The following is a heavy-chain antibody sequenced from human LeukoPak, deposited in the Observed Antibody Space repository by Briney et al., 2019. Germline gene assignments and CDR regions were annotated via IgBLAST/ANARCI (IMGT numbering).Heavy chain of an antibody. D-gene: IGHD5-12*01. CDR2: ISSSGSTI. Sequence: PGGSLRLSCAASGFTFSDYYMSWIRQAPGKGLEWVSYISSSGSTIYYADSVKGRFTISRDNAKNSLYLQMNSLRAEDTAVYYCARGARLGIVATFFDYWGQGTLVTVSS. J-gene: IGHJ4*02. CDR1: GFTFSDYY. V-gene: IGHV3-11*01. CDR3: ARGARLGIVATFFDY.